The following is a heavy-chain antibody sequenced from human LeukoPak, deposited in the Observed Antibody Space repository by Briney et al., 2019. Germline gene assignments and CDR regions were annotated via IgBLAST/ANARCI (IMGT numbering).Heavy chain of an antibody. CDR3: ARVTYYGSGSYYTLFDY. CDR1: GFTLSHYW. Sequence: GGSLRLSCAASGFTLSHYWMSWVRQAPGKGLEWVANITQDGSEKYYVDSVKGRFTISRDNSKNTLYLQMNSLRAEDTAVYYCARVTYYGSGSYYTLFDYWGQGTLVTVSS. V-gene: IGHV3-7*01. CDR2: ITQDGSEK. J-gene: IGHJ4*02. D-gene: IGHD3-10*01.